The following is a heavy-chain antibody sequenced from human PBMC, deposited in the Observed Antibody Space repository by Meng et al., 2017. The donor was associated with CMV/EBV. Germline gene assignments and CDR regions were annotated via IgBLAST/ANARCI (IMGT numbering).Heavy chain of an antibody. CDR2: IYTSGST. D-gene: IGHD3-22*01. CDR3: ARGGLYYYDSSGHFDY. V-gene: IGHV4-4*07. CDR1: GGSISSYY. Sequence: QGQLQESGPGLGKPPEPLSLTSTVSGGSISSYYWSWIRQPAGKGLEWIGRIYTSGSTNYNPSLKSRVTMSVDTSKNQFSLKLSSVTAADTAVYYCARGGLYYYDSSGHFDYWGQGTLVTVSS. J-gene: IGHJ4*02.